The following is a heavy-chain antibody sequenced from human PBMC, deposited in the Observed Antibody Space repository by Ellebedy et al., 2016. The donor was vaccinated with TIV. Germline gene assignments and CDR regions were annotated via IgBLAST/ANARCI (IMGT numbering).Heavy chain of an antibody. V-gene: IGHV3-21*01. CDR3: ARQSQKMATIPGDLGY. CDR2: ITSRSDYI. CDR1: GFTFSSYT. Sequence: GESLKISCAASGFTFSSYTMNWVRQAPGRGLEWVSSITSRSDYIYYADSVEGRFTISRDSAKRSLSLQMNSLRAEDTAVYYCARQSQKMATIPGDLGYWGQGTLVTVSS. J-gene: IGHJ4*02. D-gene: IGHD5-24*01.